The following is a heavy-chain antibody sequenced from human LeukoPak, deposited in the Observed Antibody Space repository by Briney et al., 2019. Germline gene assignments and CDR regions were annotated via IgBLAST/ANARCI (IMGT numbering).Heavy chain of an antibody. CDR3: VVGGLKLNWFDP. J-gene: IGHJ5*02. D-gene: IGHD2-21*01. Sequence: SETLSLTCTVSGGSISSGGYYWSWIRQHPGKGLEWIGYIYYSGSTYYNPSLKSRVTISVDTSKNQFSLKLSSVTAADTAGYYCVVGGLKLNWFDPWGQGTLVTVSS. CDR2: IYYSGST. V-gene: IGHV4-31*08. CDR1: GGSISSGGYY.